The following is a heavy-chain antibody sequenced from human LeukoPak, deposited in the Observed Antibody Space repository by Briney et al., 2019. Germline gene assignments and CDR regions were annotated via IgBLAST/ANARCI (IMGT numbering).Heavy chain of an antibody. CDR2: ISSSGGNT. V-gene: IGHV3-23*01. CDR3: AKWADTSSSRFDY. J-gene: IGHJ4*02. D-gene: IGHD6-13*01. Sequence: GGSLRLSCAASGFTFSSYAMSWVRQAPGKGLEWVSVISSSGGNTYYTDSVKGRFTISRDNSKNTLYLQMNSLRAEDTAVYYCAKWADTSSSRFDYWGQGTLVTVSS. CDR1: GFTFSSYA.